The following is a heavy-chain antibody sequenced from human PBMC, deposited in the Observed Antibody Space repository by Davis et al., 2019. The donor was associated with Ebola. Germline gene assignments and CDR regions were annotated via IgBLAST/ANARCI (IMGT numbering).Heavy chain of an antibody. Sequence: PGGSLRLSCAASGFTFSSYAMHWVRQAPGKGLEWVAVISYDGSNKYYADSVKGRFTISRDNSKNTLYLQMNSLRAEDTAVYYCARDIAARREFDYWGQGTLVTVSS. CDR2: ISYDGSNK. D-gene: IGHD6-6*01. J-gene: IGHJ4*02. CDR1: GFTFSSYA. V-gene: IGHV3-30-3*01. CDR3: ARDIAARREFDY.